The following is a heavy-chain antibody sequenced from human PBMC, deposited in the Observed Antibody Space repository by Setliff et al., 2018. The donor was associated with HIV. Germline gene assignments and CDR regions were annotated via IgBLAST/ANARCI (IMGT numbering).Heavy chain of an antibody. CDR1: GHPFSGYY. CDR2: LNPDTGGT. Sequence: VKVSCKASGHPFSGYYIHWVRQAPGQGFEWMGWLNPDTGGTNYVQKFQGRVTMTRDTSISTAYMELRRLTSDDTAVYYCARGNVEIFRHFDWDCFDPWGQGTLVTVSS. D-gene: IGHD3-9*01. CDR3: ARGNVEIFRHFDWDCFDP. J-gene: IGHJ5*02. V-gene: IGHV1-2*02.